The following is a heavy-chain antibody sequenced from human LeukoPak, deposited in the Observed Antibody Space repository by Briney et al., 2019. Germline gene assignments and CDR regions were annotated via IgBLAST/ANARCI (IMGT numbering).Heavy chain of an antibody. CDR2: INHSGSTT. V-gene: IGHV4-34*01. D-gene: IGHD3-16*01. CDR1: GESFSGYY. J-gene: IGHJ4*02. Sequence: SETLSLTCAVYGESFSGYYWNWIRQPPGKGLEWIWEINHSGSTTNHNPSPKSRVTISVDTSKNQFSLKLSSVTAADTAVYYCARVMITFGGVNGRGDFDYWGQGTLVTVSS. CDR3: ARVMITFGGVNGRGDFDY.